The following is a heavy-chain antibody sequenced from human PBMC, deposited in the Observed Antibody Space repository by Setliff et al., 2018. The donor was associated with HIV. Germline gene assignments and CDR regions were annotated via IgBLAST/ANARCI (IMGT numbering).Heavy chain of an antibody. CDR1: GSTFSTLW. CDR2: ISHRDGNT. CDR3: AKFSQLLLVYFDY. J-gene: IGHJ4*02. V-gene: IGHV3-23*01. D-gene: IGHD2-15*01. Sequence: GESLKISCVASGSTFSTLWMSWVRQAPGKGLEWVSSISHRDGNTYYADSVKGRFTISRDNSKNTVYLQMNSLRAEDTAVYYCAKFSQLLLVYFDYWGQGTLVTVSS.